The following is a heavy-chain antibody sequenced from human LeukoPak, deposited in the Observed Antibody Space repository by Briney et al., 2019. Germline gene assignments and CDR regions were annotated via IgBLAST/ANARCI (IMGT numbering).Heavy chain of an antibody. V-gene: IGHV6-1*01. J-gene: IGHJ5*02. Sequence: SQTLSLTCAISGDSVSSKSATWNWIRQSPSRGLEWLGRTYYVSKWFSDYAVSVKSRITITPDTSKNQFSLQLNSVTPEDTAVYYCAREGWFGEPPSHWFDPWGQGTLVTVSS. CDR1: GDSVSSKSAT. D-gene: IGHD3-10*01. CDR2: TYYVSKWFS. CDR3: AREGWFGEPPSHWFDP.